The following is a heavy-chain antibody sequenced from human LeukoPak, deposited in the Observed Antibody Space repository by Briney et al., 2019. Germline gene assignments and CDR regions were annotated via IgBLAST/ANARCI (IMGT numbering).Heavy chain of an antibody. Sequence: PSETLSLTCTVSGGSISSSSYYWGWVRQPPGRGLKWIVSIYYGGSTYYNPSLKNRFTISVDTPKNQFSLKLSPVTAADPAAYFCARISETAMITIWGQGILVTVSS. J-gene: IGHJ4*02. CDR2: IYYGGST. V-gene: IGHV4-39*07. D-gene: IGHD5-18*01. CDR1: GGSISSSSYY. CDR3: ARISETAMITI.